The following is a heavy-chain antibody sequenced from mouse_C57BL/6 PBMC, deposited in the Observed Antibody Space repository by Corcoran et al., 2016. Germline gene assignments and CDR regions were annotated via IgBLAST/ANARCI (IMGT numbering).Heavy chain of an antibody. CDR3: ARLGYVNEEDAMDY. J-gene: IGHJ4*01. CDR2: IYPGDGDT. V-gene: IGHV1-80*01. D-gene: IGHD2-10*02. CDR1: GYAFSSYW. Sequence: QVQLQQSGAELVKPGASVKISCKASGYAFSSYWMNWVKQRPGKGLEWIGQIYPGDGDTNYNGKFKGKATLTADKSSSTAYMQLSSLTSEDSAVYFCARLGYVNEEDAMDYWGQGTSVTVSS.